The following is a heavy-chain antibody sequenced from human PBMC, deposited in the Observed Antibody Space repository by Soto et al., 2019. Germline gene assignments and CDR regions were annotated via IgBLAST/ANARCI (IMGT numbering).Heavy chain of an antibody. CDR2: IFYSGST. CDR3: ARYYGDYKNYFDY. V-gene: IGHV4-30-2*03. Sequence: SETLSLTCAVSGGSISSGGYSWSWIRQPPGKGLELIGCIFYSGSTYNNPSLNSRVTLSVDTSKNQFSLKLNSVTAADTAVYYCARYYGDYKNYFDYWGQGTLVTVSS. D-gene: IGHD4-17*01. J-gene: IGHJ4*02. CDR1: GGSISSGGYS.